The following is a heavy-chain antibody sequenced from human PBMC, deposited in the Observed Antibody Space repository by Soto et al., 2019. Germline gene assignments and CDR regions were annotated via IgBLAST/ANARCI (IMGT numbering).Heavy chain of an antibody. Sequence: SETLSLTCTVSGGSISSYYWSWIRQPAGKGLEWIGRIYTSGSTNYNPSLKSRVTMSVDTSKNQFSLKLSSVTAADTAVYYCARDLPLSYCGGDCYSPSYYYYGMDVWGQGTTVTVSS. J-gene: IGHJ6*02. CDR2: IYTSGST. D-gene: IGHD2-21*02. V-gene: IGHV4-4*07. CDR1: GGSISSYY. CDR3: ARDLPLSYCGGDCYSPSYYYYGMDV.